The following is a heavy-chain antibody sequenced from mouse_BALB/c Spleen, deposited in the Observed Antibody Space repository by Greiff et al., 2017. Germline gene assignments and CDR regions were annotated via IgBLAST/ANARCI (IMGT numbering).Heavy chain of an antibody. CDR1: GFTFSSYG. V-gene: IGHV5-6*01. J-gene: IGHJ2*01. Sequence: EVQLVESGGDLVKPGGSLKLSCAASGFTFSSYGMSWVRQTPDKRLEWVATISSGGSYTYYPDSVKGRFTISRDNAKNTLYLQMSSLKSEDTAMYYCARQGDGNYLYYFDYWGQGTTLTVSS. CDR3: ARQGDGNYLYYFDY. D-gene: IGHD2-1*01. CDR2: ISSGGSYT.